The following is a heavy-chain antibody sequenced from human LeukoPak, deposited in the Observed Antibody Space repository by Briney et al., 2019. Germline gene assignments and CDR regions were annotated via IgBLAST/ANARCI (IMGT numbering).Heavy chain of an antibody. Sequence: SETLSLTCSVSGGSISDYFWSWVRQSPGKGLEWIGFMHHSGSANSNPSLRSRVSISMDTSKNQFSLQLTSVTAADTAMYYCARGTLYRGRSYYLDFWGQGSQVTVSS. J-gene: IGHJ4*02. CDR1: GGSISDYF. CDR3: ARGTLYRGRSYYLDF. CDR2: MHHSGSA. D-gene: IGHD3-16*01. V-gene: IGHV4-59*12.